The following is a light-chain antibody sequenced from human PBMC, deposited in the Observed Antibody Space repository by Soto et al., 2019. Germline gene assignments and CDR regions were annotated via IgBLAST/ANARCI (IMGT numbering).Light chain of an antibody. V-gene: IGLV1-51*02. CDR3: GTWDSSLSAGV. Sequence: QSVLTQPPSVSAAPGQKGTISCSGSSSNIGNNYVSWYQQLQGTAPKLLIYENNKRPSGIPDRFSGSKSGTSATLGITGLQTGDEADYYCGTWDSSLSAGVFGGGTKLTVL. J-gene: IGLJ3*02. CDR1: SSNIGNNY. CDR2: ENN.